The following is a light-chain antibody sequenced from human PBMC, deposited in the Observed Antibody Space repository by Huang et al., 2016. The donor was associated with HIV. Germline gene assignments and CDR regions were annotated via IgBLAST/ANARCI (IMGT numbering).Light chain of an antibody. J-gene: IGKJ5*01. V-gene: IGKV1-33*01. CDR3: QQYENVPTT. CDR2: DAS. Sequence: DIQMTQSPSSLSASVGDRVTITCQAGQDIDNYLNWYQQKPGKAPKLLIYDASNLETGVPSRFSGSGSGTYFTFTITNLQPEDFATYYCQQYENVPTTFGQGTRLEIK. CDR1: QDIDNY.